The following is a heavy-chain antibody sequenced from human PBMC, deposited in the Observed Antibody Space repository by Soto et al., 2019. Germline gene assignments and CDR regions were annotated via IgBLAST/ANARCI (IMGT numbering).Heavy chain of an antibody. CDR2: ISGSGGST. CDR3: LAAAGRYYCYGMDV. Sequence: GGSLRLSCAASGFTFSSYAMSWVRQAPGKGLEWVSAISGSGGSTYYADSVKGRFTISRDNSKNTLYLQMNSLRAEDTAVYYCLAAAGRYYCYGMDVWGQGTTVTVSS. V-gene: IGHV3-23*01. J-gene: IGHJ6*02. D-gene: IGHD6-13*01. CDR1: GFTFSSYA.